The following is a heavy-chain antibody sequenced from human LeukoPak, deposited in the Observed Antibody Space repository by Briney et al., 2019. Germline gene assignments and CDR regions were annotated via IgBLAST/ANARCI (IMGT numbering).Heavy chain of an antibody. CDR2: ISGSGGST. CDR1: GFTFSSYA. Sequence: PGGSLRLSCAASGFTFSSYAMSWVRQAPWKGLEWVSAISGSGGSTYYADSVKGRFTISRDNSKNTLYLQMNSLRAEDTAVYYCANLDWFGEFDWGLDYWGQGTLVTVSS. J-gene: IGHJ4*02. D-gene: IGHD3-10*01. V-gene: IGHV3-23*01. CDR3: ANLDWFGEFDWGLDY.